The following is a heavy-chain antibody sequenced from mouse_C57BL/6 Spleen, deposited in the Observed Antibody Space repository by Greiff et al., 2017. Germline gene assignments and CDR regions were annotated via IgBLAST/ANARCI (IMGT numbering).Heavy chain of an antibody. CDR1: GYSITSGYY. CDR3: ARDYDYDWGYFDY. Sequence: EVQLVESGPGLVKPSQSLSLTCSVTGYSITSGYYWNWIRQFPGNKLEWMGYISYDGSNNYNPSLKNRISITRDTSKNQFFLKLNSVTTEDTATYYCARDYDYDWGYFDYWGQGTTLTVSS. D-gene: IGHD2-4*01. J-gene: IGHJ2*01. V-gene: IGHV3-6*01. CDR2: ISYDGSN.